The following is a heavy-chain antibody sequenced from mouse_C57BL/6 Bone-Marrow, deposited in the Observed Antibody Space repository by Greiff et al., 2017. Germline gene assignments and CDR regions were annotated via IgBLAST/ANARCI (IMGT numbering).Heavy chain of an antibody. CDR1: GYAFSSYW. V-gene: IGHV1-80*01. J-gene: IGHJ4*01. CDR3: ASVVATPYYAMDY. D-gene: IGHD1-1*01. Sequence: QVQLQQSGAELVKPGASVKISCKASGYAFSSYWMNWVKQRPGKGLEWIGQIYPGDGDTNYNGKFKGKATLTADKSSRTASMQLRSLTSEDSAVYFCASVVATPYYAMDYWGQGTSVTVSS. CDR2: IYPGDGDT.